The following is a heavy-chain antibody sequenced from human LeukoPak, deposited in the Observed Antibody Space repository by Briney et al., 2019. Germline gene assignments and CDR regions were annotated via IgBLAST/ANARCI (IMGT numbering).Heavy chain of an antibody. CDR1: GGSISSYY. CDR2: IYYSGST. J-gene: IGHJ6*02. CDR3: ARGGDSSGYRYHYYGMDV. V-gene: IGHV4-59*01. D-gene: IGHD3-22*01. Sequence: SETLSLTCTVSGGSISSYYWSWIRQPPGKGLEWIGYIYYSGSTNYNPSLKSRVTISVDTSKNQFSLKLSSVTAADTAVYYCARGGDSSGYRYHYYGMDVWGQGTTVTVSS.